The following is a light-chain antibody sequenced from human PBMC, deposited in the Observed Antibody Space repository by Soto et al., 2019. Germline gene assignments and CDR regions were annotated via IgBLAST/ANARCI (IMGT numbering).Light chain of an antibody. CDR3: KPRSTWPPTWT. CDR2: DAS. V-gene: IGKV3-11*01. CDR1: QSVSNY. J-gene: IGKJ1*01. Sequence: EIVLTQSPATLSLSPGERATLSCRASQSVSNYLAWYQQKPGQAPRLLIYDASNRATGIPARFSGSGSGTDFTLTISSLEPEDFAVYYCKPRSTWPPTWTFGQGTKVEIK.